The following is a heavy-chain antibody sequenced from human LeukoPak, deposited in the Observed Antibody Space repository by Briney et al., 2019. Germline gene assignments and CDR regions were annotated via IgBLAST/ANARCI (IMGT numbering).Heavy chain of an antibody. J-gene: IGHJ4*02. Sequence: SETLSLTCTVSGGSISSSGYYWGWIRQPPGKGLEWIGSIYYSGSTYYNPSLKSRVTISVDTSKNQFSLKLSSVTAADTAVYFCARSRDDYGDYYYFDYWGQGTLVTVSS. CDR3: ARSRDDYGDYYYFDY. D-gene: IGHD4-17*01. CDR1: GGSISSSGYY. V-gene: IGHV4-39*07. CDR2: IYYSGST.